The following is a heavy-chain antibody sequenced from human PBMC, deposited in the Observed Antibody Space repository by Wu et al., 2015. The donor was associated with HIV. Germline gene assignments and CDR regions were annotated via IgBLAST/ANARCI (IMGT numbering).Heavy chain of an antibody. J-gene: IGHJ4*02. CDR1: GYNFTGYF. V-gene: IGHV1-2*02. D-gene: IGHD2-15*01. CDR2: MNPNTGGA. CDR3: ARVGYCSGGTCRAFDY. Sequence: QVQLVQSGVEVKKPGASMKVSCKASGYNFTGYFIHWVRQGPGQGLEWMGWMNPNTGGAKYAQKFQGRVTMTRDTSIRTAYMELSSLKPGDTAVYYCARVGYCSGGTCRAFDYWGQGTLVTVSS.